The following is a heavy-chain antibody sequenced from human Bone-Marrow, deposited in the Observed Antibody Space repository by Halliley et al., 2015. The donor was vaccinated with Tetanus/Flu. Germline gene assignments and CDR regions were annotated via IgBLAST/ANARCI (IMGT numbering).Heavy chain of an antibody. Sequence: TLSLTCTVSGGSISSSTYYWGWIRQAPGKGLEWIGTIYYSGSTYYYPSLKSRVTISVDTSKNQFSLKLNSVTAADTAVYYCARGSRNYHGNFYFDHWGQGILVSVSS. D-gene: IGHD3-3*01. CDR1: GGSISSSTYY. CDR3: ARGSRNYHGNFYFDH. V-gene: IGHV4-39*01. J-gene: IGHJ4*02. CDR2: IYYSGST.